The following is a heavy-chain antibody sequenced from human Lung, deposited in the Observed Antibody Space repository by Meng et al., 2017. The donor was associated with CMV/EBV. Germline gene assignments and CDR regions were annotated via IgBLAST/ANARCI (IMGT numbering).Heavy chain of an antibody. D-gene: IGHD1-26*01. CDR2: IDWDDDK. V-gene: IGHV2-70D*14. CDR1: GFSLSTSGMR. CDR3: ARIVGGSYYGD. Sequence: GXXLVXPTQTLTLTCTFSGFSLSTSGMRVSWIRQPPGKALEWLARIDWDDDKFYSTSLKTRLTISKDTSKNQVVLTMTNMDPVDTATYYCARIVGGSYYGDWXQGTXVTVAS. J-gene: IGHJ4*02.